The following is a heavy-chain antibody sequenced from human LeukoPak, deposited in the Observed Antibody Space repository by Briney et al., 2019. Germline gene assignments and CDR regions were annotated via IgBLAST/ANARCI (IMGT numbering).Heavy chain of an antibody. Sequence: SETLSLTCTVSGGSISSYYWIWIRQPPGKGLEWIGYIYYSGSTNYNPSLKSRVTISVETSKNEFSLKLRSVTAADTAVYYCARVTGYRIEDHCDYWGQGTLVTVSS. J-gene: IGHJ4*02. CDR3: ARVTGYRIEDHCDY. CDR2: IYYSGST. V-gene: IGHV4-59*01. D-gene: IGHD6-13*01. CDR1: GGSISSYY.